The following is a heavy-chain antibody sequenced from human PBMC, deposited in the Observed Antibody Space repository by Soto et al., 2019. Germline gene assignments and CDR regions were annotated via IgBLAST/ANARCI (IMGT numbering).Heavy chain of an antibody. J-gene: IGHJ6*02. V-gene: IGHV4-39*07. CDR1: GGSISSSSYY. CDR3: ARGGVAAAESDGMDV. Sequence: PSETLSLTCTVSGGSISSSSYYWGWIRQPPGKGLEWIGSIYYSGSTYYNPSLKSRVTISVDTSKNQFSLKLSSVTAADTAVYYCARGGVAAAESDGMDVWGQGTTVTVSS. D-gene: IGHD6-13*01. CDR2: IYYSGST.